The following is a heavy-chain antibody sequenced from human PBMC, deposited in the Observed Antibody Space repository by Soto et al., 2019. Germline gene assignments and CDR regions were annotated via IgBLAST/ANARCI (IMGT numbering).Heavy chain of an antibody. J-gene: IGHJ4*02. CDR2: IDPASGGT. CDR3: GKSRGSYTVDY. CDR1: GYTFTAYY. V-gene: IGHV1-2*04. Sequence: ASVKVSCKTSGYTFTAYYIHWVRQAPGQGLEWMGWIDPASGGTNYAQKFQGWVTMTRDTSISTAYMELSSLTSDDTAVYFCGKSRGSYTVDYWGQGTLVTVSS. D-gene: IGHD1-26*01.